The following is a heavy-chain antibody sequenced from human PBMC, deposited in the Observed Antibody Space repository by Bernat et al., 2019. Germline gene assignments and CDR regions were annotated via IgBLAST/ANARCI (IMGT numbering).Heavy chain of an antibody. V-gene: IGHV3-30*18. CDR1: GFTFSSYA. J-gene: IGHJ4*02. CDR2: ISYDGNNE. CDR3: AKDLIVGGWGALDC. Sequence: VQLVESGGGVVQPGRSLRLSCAASGFTFSSYAMHWVRQAPGKGLEWVAVISYDGNNEYYADSVKGRFTISRDNSKNTLYLQMNSLRSEDTAVHYCAKDLIVGGWGALDCWGQGTLVTVSS. D-gene: IGHD6-19*01.